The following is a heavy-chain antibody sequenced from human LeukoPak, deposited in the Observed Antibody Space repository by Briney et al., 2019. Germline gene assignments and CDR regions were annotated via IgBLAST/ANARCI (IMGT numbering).Heavy chain of an antibody. J-gene: IGHJ4*02. CDR1: GGSISSSSYY. CDR3: ARSLTDDSSGWYFDS. CDR2: IYYSGST. Sequence: PSETLSLTCTVSGGSISSSSYYWGWIRQPPGKGLEWIGSIYYSGSTYYNPSLKSRVTISVDTSKNQFSLNLTSVTAADTAVYYCARSLTDDSSGWYFDSWGQGTLVTVSS. D-gene: IGHD6-19*01. V-gene: IGHV4-39*01.